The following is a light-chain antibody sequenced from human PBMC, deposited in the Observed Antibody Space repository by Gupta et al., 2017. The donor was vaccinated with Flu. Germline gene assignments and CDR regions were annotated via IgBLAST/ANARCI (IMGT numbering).Light chain of an antibody. Sequence: SDVGGYNYVSWYQQHPGKAPKLMIYDVSKRPSGVPDRFSGSKSGNTASLTISGLQAEDEADYYCCSYAGSYTSNYVFGTGTKVTVL. J-gene: IGLJ1*01. V-gene: IGLV2-11*01. CDR3: CSYAGSYTSNYV. CDR1: SDVGGYNY. CDR2: DVS.